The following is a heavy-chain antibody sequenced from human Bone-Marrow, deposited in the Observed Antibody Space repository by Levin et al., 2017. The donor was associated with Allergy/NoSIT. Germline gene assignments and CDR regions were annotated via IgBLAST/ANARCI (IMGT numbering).Heavy chain of an antibody. CDR2: IYYSGST. CDR3: ASSLVIAAAGIFDY. V-gene: IGHV4-39*07. Sequence: GSLRLSCTVSGGSISSSSYYWGWIRQPPGKGLEWIGSIYYSGSTYYNPSLKSRVTISVDTSKNQFSLKLSSVTAADTAVYYCASSLVIAAAGIFDYWGQGTLVTVSS. CDR1: GGSISSSSYY. J-gene: IGHJ4*02. D-gene: IGHD6-13*01.